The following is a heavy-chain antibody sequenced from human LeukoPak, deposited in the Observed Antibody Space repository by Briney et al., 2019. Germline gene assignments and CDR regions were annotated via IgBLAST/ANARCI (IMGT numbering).Heavy chain of an antibody. J-gene: IGHJ4*02. V-gene: IGHV4-39*01. CDR1: GGSISSSSYY. Sequence: SETLSLTCTVSGGSISSSSYYWGWIRQPPGKGLEWIGSIYYSGSTYYNPSLKSRVTISVDTSKNQFSLKLSSVTAADTAVYYCARRGGSSWGNFDYWGQGTLVTVSS. D-gene: IGHD6-13*01. CDR2: IYYSGST. CDR3: ARRGGSSWGNFDY.